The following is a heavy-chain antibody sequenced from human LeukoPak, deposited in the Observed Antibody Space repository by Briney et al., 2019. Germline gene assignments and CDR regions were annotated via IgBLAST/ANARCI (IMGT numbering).Heavy chain of an antibody. CDR2: ISAYNGNT. CDR3: ARERDYDMDG. CDR1: GYTFTGYY. V-gene: IGHV1-18*04. J-gene: IGHJ6*03. Sequence: ASVKVSCKASGYTFTGYYMHWVRQAPGQGLEWMGWISAYNGNTNYAQKLQGRVTMTTDTSTSTAYMELRSLRSNDTAVYYCARERDYDMDGWGKGTTVTISS.